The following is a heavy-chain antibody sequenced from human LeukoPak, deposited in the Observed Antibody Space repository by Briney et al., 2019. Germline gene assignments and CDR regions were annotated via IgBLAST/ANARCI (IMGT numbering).Heavy chain of an antibody. D-gene: IGHD3-9*01. CDR2: MNPNSGNT. V-gene: IGHV1-8*01. CDR3: ARGLVLRYFDWLSPLYYYYYMDV. CDR1: GYTFTSYD. J-gene: IGHJ6*03. Sequence: ASVKVSCKASGYTFTSYDINWVRQATGQGLEWMGWMNPNSGNTGYAQKFQGRVTMTRNTSISTAYMELSSLRSEDTAVYYCARGLVLRYFDWLSPLYYYYYMDVWGKGTTVTISS.